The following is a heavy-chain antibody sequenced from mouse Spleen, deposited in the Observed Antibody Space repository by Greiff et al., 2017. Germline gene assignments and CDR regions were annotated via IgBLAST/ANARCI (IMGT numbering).Heavy chain of an antibody. V-gene: IGHV1-82*01. CDR3: APAGPIYYGLDY. Sequence: QVQLQQSGPELVKPGASVKISCKASGYAFSSSWMNWVKQRPGKGLEWIGRIYPGDGDTNYNGKFKGKATLTADKSSSTAYMQLSSLTSEDSAVYCCAPAGPIYYGLDYWGQGTTLTVSS. CDR1: GYAFSSSW. D-gene: IGHD2-1*01. J-gene: IGHJ2*01. CDR2: IYPGDGDT.